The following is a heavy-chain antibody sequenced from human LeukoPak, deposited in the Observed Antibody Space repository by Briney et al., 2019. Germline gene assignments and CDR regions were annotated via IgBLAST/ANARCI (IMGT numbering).Heavy chain of an antibody. CDR1: GFTFSSHG. V-gene: IGHV3-30*03. CDR3: ARGNGDTYYDFWSGHEGYYYYYGMDV. CDR2: ISYDENNK. D-gene: IGHD3-3*01. Sequence: GGSLRLSCAASGFTFSSHGMHWVRQAPGKGLEWVAVISYDENNKYYADSVKGRFTISRDNSKSTLYLQMNSLRAEDTAVYYCARGNGDTYYDFWSGHEGYYYYYGMDVWGQGTTVTVSS. J-gene: IGHJ6*02.